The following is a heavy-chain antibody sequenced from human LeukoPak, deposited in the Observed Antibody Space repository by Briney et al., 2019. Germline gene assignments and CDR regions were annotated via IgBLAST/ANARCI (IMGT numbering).Heavy chain of an antibody. V-gene: IGHV4-39*01. J-gene: IGHJ5*02. Sequence: PSETLSLTCTASGGSIDRSSYYWGWIRQPPGKGLEWIGSIYYSGNTYYNSSLKSRITISVNTTKSQVALKLSSVTAADTAVYYCARVRGPDGWFAPWGQGTLVSVSS. CDR3: ARVRGPDGWFAP. CDR2: IYYSGNT. CDR1: GGSIDRSSYY.